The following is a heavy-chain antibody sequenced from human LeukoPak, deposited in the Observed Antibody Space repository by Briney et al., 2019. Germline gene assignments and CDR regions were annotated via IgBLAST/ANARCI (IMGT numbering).Heavy chain of an antibody. V-gene: IGHV3-7*01. CDR1: GFTFSSYW. D-gene: IGHD3-22*01. J-gene: IGHJ4*02. CDR2: IKQDGSEK. CDR3: ANRFTYYYDSSGYYRLPFDY. Sequence: PGGALRLSCAASGFTFSSYWMSWVRQAPGKGLEWVANIKQDGSEKYYVDSVKGRFTISRDNAKNSLFLQMNSLRAEDTAVYYCANRFTYYYDSSGYYRLPFDYWGQGTLVTVSS.